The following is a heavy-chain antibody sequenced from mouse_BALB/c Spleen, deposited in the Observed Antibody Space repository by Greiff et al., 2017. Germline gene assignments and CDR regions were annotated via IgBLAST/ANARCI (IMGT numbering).Heavy chain of an antibody. J-gene: IGHJ3*01. V-gene: IGHV5-12-1*01. Sequence: EVKLLESGGGLVKPGGSLKLSCAASGFAFSSYDMSWVRQTPVKRLEWVAYIRSGGGSTYYPDTVKGRFTIARDNAKNTLYLQISSLKSEDTAMYYCARRRGSWFAYWGQGTLVTVSA. CDR1: GFAFSSYD. CDR3: ARRRGSWFAY. CDR2: IRSGGGST.